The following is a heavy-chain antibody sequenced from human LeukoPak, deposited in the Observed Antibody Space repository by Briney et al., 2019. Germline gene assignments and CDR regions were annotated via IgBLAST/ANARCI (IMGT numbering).Heavy chain of an antibody. CDR1: GFTFSSYS. CDR2: ISSSSSTI. V-gene: IGHV3-48*04. CDR3: ARVPGRFLEWTTFDY. J-gene: IGHJ4*02. Sequence: GGSLRLSCAASGFTFSSYSMNWVRQAPGKGLEWVSYISSSSSTIYYADSVKGRFTISRDNAKNSLYLQMNSLIAEDTAVYYCARVPGRFLEWTTFDYWGQGTLVTVSS. D-gene: IGHD3-3*01.